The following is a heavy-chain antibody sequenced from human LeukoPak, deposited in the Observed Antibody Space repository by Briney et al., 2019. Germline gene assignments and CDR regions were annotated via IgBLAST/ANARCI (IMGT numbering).Heavy chain of an antibody. CDR3: ARGYSSGWPYFFDY. CDR2: IYYSGST. V-gene: IGHV4-59*12. CDR1: GGSISSYY. J-gene: IGHJ4*02. D-gene: IGHD6-19*01. Sequence: SETLSLTCTVSGGSISSYYWSWIRQLPGKGLEWIGYIYYSGSTNYNPSLKSRVTISVDTSKNQFSLKLSSVTAADTAVYYCARGYSSGWPYFFDYWGQGTLVTVSS.